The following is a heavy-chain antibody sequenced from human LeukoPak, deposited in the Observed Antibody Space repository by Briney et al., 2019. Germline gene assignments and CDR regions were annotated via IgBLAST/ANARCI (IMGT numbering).Heavy chain of an antibody. CDR3: ARKVGATTLVAFDI. J-gene: IGHJ3*02. V-gene: IGHV4-30-4*07. CDR2: IYYSGST. D-gene: IGHD1-26*01. CDR1: GGSISSGGYS. Sequence: PSETLSLTCAVSGGSISSGGYSWSWIRQPPGKGLEWIGYIYYSGSTYYNPSLKSRVTISVDTSKNQFSLKLSSVTAADTAVYYCARKVGATTLVAFDIWGQGTMVTVSS.